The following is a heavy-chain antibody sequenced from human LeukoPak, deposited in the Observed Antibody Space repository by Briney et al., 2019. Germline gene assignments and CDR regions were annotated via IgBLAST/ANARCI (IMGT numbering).Heavy chain of an antibody. CDR1: GGSISSSSYY. CDR2: IYYSGST. V-gene: IGHV4-39*07. D-gene: IGHD4-23*01. CDR3: ARGSSPTTVVRGKRGNQYYFDY. Sequence: PSETLSLTCTVSGGSISSSSYYWGWIRQPPGKGLEWIGSIYYSGSTYYNPSLKSRVTISVDTSKNQFSLKLSSVTAADTAVYYCARGSSPTTVVRGKRGNQYYFDYWGQGTLVTVSS. J-gene: IGHJ4*02.